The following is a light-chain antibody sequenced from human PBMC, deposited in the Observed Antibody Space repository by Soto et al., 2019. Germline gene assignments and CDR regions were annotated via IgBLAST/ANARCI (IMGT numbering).Light chain of an antibody. CDR1: SGYSNYK. V-gene: IGLV9-49*01. CDR3: GADHGSGSNFAWV. CDR2: VGTGGIVG. J-gene: IGLJ3*02. Sequence: QSVLTQPPSASASLGASVTLTCTLSSGYSNYKVDWYQQRPGKGPRFVMRVGTGGIVGSKGDGIPDRFSVLGSCLNRYLTIKNIQEEDESDYHCGADHGSGSNFAWVFGGGTKLTVL.